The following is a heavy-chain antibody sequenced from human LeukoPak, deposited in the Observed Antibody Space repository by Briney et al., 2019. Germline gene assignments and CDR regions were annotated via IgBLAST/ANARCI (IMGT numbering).Heavy chain of an antibody. V-gene: IGHV6-1*01. CDR1: GDSASSNSAA. CDR2: TYYRSKWYN. Sequence: SQTLSLTCAISGDSASSNSAAWNWIRQSPSRGLEWLGRTYYRSKWYNDYAVSVKSRITINPDTSKNQFSLQLNSVTAADTAVYYCAREDKNFDWRRGEFDYWGQGTLVTVSS. J-gene: IGHJ4*02. CDR3: AREDKNFDWRRGEFDY. D-gene: IGHD3-9*01.